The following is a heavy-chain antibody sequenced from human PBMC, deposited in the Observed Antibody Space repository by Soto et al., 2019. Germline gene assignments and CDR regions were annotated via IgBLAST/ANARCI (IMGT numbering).Heavy chain of an antibody. V-gene: IGHV3-30-3*01. J-gene: IGHJ4*02. CDR2: ISYDGSNK. CDR1: GFTFSSYA. Sequence: GGSLRLSCAASGFTFSSYAMHWVRQAPGKGLEWVAVISYDGSNKYYADSVKGRFTISRDNSKNTLYLQMNSLRAEDTAVYYCARDGGYYYGSGFPLLWGQGTLVTVSS. CDR3: ARDGGYYYGSGFPLL. D-gene: IGHD3-10*01.